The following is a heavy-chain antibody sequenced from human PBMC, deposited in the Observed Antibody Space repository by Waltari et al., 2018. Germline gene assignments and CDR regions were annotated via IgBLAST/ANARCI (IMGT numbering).Heavy chain of an antibody. CDR2: IKSKTDGGTT. Sequence: EVQLVESGGGLVKPGGSLRPSCAASGCTFSNAWMSWVRQAPGKGLEGVGHIKSKTDGGTTDYAAPVKGRFTISRDDSKNTLYLQMNSLKTEDTAVYYCTTDIYASGSNWGQGTLVTVSS. D-gene: IGHD3-10*01. J-gene: IGHJ4*02. CDR3: TTDIYASGSN. CDR1: GCTFSNAW. V-gene: IGHV3-15*01.